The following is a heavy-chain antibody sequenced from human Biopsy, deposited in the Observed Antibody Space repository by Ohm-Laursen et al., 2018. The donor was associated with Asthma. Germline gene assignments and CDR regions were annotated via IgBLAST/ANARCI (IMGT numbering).Heavy chain of an antibody. Sequence: SLRLSCTASGFILSNYDMHWVRQAPGKGLEWVAVLSYNGNNKYYADSVRGRFTISRDNSENTLYLQMNSLRVEDSAVYYCARESGQDSGGTGAFDRWGQGIMVAVSS. CDR2: LSYNGNNK. J-gene: IGHJ3*02. V-gene: IGHV3-30*03. CDR1: GFILSNYD. D-gene: IGHD4-23*01. CDR3: ARESGQDSGGTGAFDR.